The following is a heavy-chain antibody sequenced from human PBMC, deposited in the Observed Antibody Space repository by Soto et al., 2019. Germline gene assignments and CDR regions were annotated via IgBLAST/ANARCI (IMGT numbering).Heavy chain of an antibody. CDR2: IYYSGST. CDR3: ARHGKGSSSEDYYYYMDV. CDR1: GGSLSISNYY. V-gene: IGHV4-39*01. D-gene: IGHD6-25*01. J-gene: IGHJ6*03. Sequence: PSETLSLTCTVSGGSLSISNYYWGWIRQAPGTGLEWIGSIYYSGSTYYSPSLESRVTISVDTSKNQFYLKLTSVTAADTAVYYCARHGKGSSSEDYYYYMDVWGKGTTVTVSS.